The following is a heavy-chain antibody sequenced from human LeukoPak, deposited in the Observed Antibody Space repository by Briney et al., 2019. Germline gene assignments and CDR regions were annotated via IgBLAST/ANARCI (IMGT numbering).Heavy chain of an antibody. CDR1: GFTVSSNY. CDR3: ARDQRDDYYYDSSGYDTRAFDI. J-gene: IGHJ3*02. V-gene: IGHV3-21*01. CDR2: ISSSSSYI. Sequence: GGSLRLSCAASGFTVSSNYMIWVRQAPGKGLEWVSSISSSSSYIYYADSVKGRFTISRDNAKNSLYLQMNSLRAEDTAVYYCARDQRDDYYYDSSGYDTRAFDIWGQGTMVTVSS. D-gene: IGHD3-22*01.